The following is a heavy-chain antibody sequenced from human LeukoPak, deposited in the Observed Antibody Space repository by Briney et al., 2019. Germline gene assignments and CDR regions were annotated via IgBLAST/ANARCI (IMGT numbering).Heavy chain of an antibody. J-gene: IGHJ4*02. CDR1: GFTFGDHG. Sequence: GGSLRLSCTASGFTFGDHGMSWVRQAPGKGLEWVGFIRSKAYGGTTEYAASVKGRVTISRDDSTSIVSLQMNSLKTEDAAVYYCTRVYYYDSSGEYYFDYWGQGTLATVSS. CDR3: TRVYYYDSSGEYYFDY. D-gene: IGHD3-22*01. CDR2: IRSKAYGGTT. V-gene: IGHV3-49*04.